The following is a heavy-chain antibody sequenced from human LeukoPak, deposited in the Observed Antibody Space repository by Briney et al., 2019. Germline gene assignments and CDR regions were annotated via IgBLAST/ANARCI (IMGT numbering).Heavy chain of an antibody. V-gene: IGHV3-48*03. CDR3: ARALIYDSSNYYYLHLRFDAFDI. J-gene: IGHJ3*02. Sequence: PGGSLRLSCAASGFTFSSYEMNWVRQAPGKGLEWVSYISSSGSTIYYADSVKGRFTISRDNAKNSLYLQMNSLRLEDTALYYCARALIYDSSNYYYLHLRFDAFDIWGLGTLVTVAS. D-gene: IGHD3-22*01. CDR2: ISSSGSTI. CDR1: GFTFSSYE.